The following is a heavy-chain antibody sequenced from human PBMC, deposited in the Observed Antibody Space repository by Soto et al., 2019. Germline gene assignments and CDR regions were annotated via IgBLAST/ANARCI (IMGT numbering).Heavy chain of an antibody. CDR2: IYWDDDK. J-gene: IGHJ1*01. CDR1: GLCLSSNEVG. CDR3: ARRHRSSVTCLEP. Sequence: CTFAGLCLSSNEVGVDWNRPPPGKALERLAFIYWDDDKRYSPSLKTRLTITKDTSKNQVVLTMTNMDPEDTAIYYCARRHRSSVTCLEPWVQGTLVTVS. D-gene: IGHD1-1*01. V-gene: IGHV2-5*02.